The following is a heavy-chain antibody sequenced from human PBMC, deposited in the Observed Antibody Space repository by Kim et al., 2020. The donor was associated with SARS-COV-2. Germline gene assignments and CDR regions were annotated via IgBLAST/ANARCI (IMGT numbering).Heavy chain of an antibody. CDR3: AGICGTTSCSDDY. J-gene: IGHJ4*02. Sequence: YADSVRRRFTTSRDNPKSTVYLQMNSLRAEDPAVYYCAGICGTTSCSDDYWGQGTLVTVSS. V-gene: IGHV3-23*01. D-gene: IGHD2-2*01.